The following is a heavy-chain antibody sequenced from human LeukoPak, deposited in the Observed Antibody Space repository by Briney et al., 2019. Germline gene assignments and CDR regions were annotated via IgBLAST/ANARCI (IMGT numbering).Heavy chain of an antibody. J-gene: IGHJ4*02. CDR1: GDSISSFY. D-gene: IGHD2-8*01. CDR2: FHYTGSS. V-gene: IGHV4-59*08. Sequence: SETLSLTCSASGDSISSFYWNWIRQPPGKRLEWIGNFHYTGSSNYNPSLESRVTLSIDTSRRQFFLKLSSVTAADTAVYYCVLAPNSNWFDFWGQGTLVTVSS. CDR3: VLAPNSNWFDF.